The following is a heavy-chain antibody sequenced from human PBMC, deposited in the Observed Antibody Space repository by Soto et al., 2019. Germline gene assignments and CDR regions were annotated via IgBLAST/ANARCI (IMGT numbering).Heavy chain of an antibody. D-gene: IGHD6-19*01. V-gene: IGHV1-8*01. CDR3: AKILYVAVAGALVSSNHLSGEVDC. Sequence: GASVKVTCKDSGYTFTSYDSNWVRQATGQGLEWMGWMNPNSGNTGYAQKFQGRVTMTRNTSISTAYMELSSLRSEDTAVYYCAKILYVAVAGALVSSNHLSGEVDCWGQGTLVTVSS. CDR2: MNPNSGNT. J-gene: IGHJ4*02. CDR1: GYTFTSYD.